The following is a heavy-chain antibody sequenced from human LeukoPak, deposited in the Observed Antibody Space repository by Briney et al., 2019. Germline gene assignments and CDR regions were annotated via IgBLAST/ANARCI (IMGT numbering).Heavy chain of an antibody. CDR2: ISYDGSNK. CDR1: GFTFSSYA. CDR3: ARDPNGVDY. V-gene: IGHV3-30-3*01. J-gene: IGHJ4*02. Sequence: GRSLRLSCAASGFTFSSYAMHWVRQAPGKGLEWVAVISYDGSNKYYADSVKGRFTISRDNSKNTLYLQMNSLRAEDTAVYYCARDPNGVDYWGQGTLVTVSS. D-gene: IGHD3-10*01.